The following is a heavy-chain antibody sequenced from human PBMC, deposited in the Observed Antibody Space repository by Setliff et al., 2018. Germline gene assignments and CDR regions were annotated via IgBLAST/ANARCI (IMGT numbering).Heavy chain of an antibody. V-gene: IGHV3-15*07. J-gene: IGHJ6*03. Sequence: GGSLRLSCAASGFSFSDAWTNWVRQAPGKGLEWVGRIKRRGDGGTIDYAAPVKGRFTISREDSKDTLYLQMNSLRSEDTAVYFCARVYCRHSCLVESYMDVWGTGTTVTVSS. D-gene: IGHD3-16*01. CDR3: ARVYCRHSCLVESYMDV. CDR1: GFSFSDAW. CDR2: IKRRGDGGTI.